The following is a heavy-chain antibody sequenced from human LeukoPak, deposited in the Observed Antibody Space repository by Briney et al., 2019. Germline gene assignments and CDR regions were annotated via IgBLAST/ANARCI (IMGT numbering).Heavy chain of an antibody. CDR2: INNDGRTT. V-gene: IGHV3-74*01. Sequence: GGSLRLSCAASGFTFSRHWMHWVRQVPGKGLEWVSRINNDGRTTSYADSVKGRFTISRDNAKSTVYLQMNGLRVEDTAMYYCVRLAVTDTNYWGQRSLVTVSS. D-gene: IGHD2-21*02. J-gene: IGHJ4*02. CDR1: GFTFSRHW. CDR3: VRLAVTDTNY.